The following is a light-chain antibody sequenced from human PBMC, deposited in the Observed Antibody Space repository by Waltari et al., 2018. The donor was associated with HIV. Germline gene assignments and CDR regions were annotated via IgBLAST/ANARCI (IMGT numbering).Light chain of an antibody. V-gene: IGLV2-23*01. CDR1: SSDVGSYNL. Sequence: SALTQPASVSGSPGQAITVSCTGSSSDVGSYNLVSWYQQHPGKAPKRMIYEEYKRPEGVSNRFSGSKSGNTASLTISGLQAEDDADYYCCSYAGSTTWLFGGGTKLTVL. CDR3: CSYAGSTTWL. J-gene: IGLJ3*02. CDR2: EEY.